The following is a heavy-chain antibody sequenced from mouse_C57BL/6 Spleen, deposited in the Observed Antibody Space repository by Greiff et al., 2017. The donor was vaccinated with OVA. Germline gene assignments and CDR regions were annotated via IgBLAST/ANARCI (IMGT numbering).Heavy chain of an antibody. Sequence: EVQRVESGGGLVKPGGSLKLSCAASGFTFSDYGMHWVRQAPEKGLEWVAYISSGSSTIYYAHTVKCRFTISKDNAKNTLFLQMTSLRSEDTAMYYCARNDGSSPFDYCGQGTTLTVSS. CDR2: ISSGSSTI. CDR3: ARNDGSSPFDY. V-gene: IGHV5-17*01. J-gene: IGHJ2*01. CDR1: GFTFSDYG. D-gene: IGHD1-1*01.